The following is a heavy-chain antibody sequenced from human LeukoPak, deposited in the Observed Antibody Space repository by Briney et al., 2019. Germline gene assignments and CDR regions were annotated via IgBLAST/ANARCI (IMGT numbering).Heavy chain of an antibody. V-gene: IGHV3-23*01. Sequence: GGALRLSCAASGVTFSSYAMSWVRQAPGKGLEWGSAISGSGGSTYYADSVRGRFTISRDDSKNTLYLQMNSLRAEDTAVYYCAKDAVAGLDYYYYMDVWGKGTTVTVSS. D-gene: IGHD6-19*01. CDR2: ISGSGGST. J-gene: IGHJ6*03. CDR1: GVTFSSYA. CDR3: AKDAVAGLDYYYYMDV.